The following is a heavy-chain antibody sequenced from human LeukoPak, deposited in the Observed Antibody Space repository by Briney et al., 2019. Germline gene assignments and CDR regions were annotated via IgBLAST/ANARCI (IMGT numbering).Heavy chain of an antibody. J-gene: IGHJ4*02. CDR2: INHSGST. CDR3: ARASMATKAWDY. D-gene: IGHD5-24*01. V-gene: IGHV4-34*01. CDR1: GGSFSGYY. Sequence: SETLSLTCAVYGGSFSGYYWSWIRQPPGKGLEWIGEINHSGSTNYNPSLKSRVTISVDTSKNQSSLKLSSVTAADTAVYYCARASMATKAWDYWGQGTLVTVSS.